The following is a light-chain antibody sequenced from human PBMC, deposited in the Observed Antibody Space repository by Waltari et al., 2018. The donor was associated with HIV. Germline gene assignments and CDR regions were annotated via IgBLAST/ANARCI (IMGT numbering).Light chain of an antibody. CDR3: QHRSERLYT. V-gene: IGKV3-11*01. CDR2: EIS. J-gene: IGKJ2*01. CDR1: ESLINF. Sequence: EVALTQSPDVLSLSPGDTATLSCGASESLINFLAWYQQKPGQAPRLLIHEISHRATGVPARFVGAGSGTDFTLTIVGLEAEDFAIYYCQHRSERLYTFDPGTTVEL.